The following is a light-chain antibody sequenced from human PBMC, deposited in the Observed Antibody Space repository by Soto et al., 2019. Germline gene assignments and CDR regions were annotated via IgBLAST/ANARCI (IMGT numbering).Light chain of an antibody. CDR1: QSVSSSF. J-gene: IGKJ1*01. CDR2: GAS. CDR3: QQYESLVT. Sequence: EIVLTQSPGSLSLCPGEGATLSCRASQSVSSSFFAWYQQKPGQAPSLLIYGASRRATGVPDRFSGSGCGTEVTLSIGRLVLEDFAVNYCQQYESLVTFGQGTKVEIK. V-gene: IGKV3-20*01.